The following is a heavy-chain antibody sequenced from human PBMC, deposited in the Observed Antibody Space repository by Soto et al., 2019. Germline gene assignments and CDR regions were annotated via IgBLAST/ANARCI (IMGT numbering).Heavy chain of an antibody. V-gene: IGHV1-69*12. CDR2: IIPIFGTA. D-gene: IGHD5-18*01. CDR1: GGTFSSYA. Sequence: QVQLVQSGAEVKKPGSSVKVSCKASGGTFSSYAISWVRQAPGQGLEWMGGIIPIFGTANYAQKFQGRVTITADESTSTAYMELSSLRSEDAAVHYCARDRGYSYGSYYGMDVWGQGTTVTVSS. CDR3: ARDRGYSYGSYYGMDV. J-gene: IGHJ6*02.